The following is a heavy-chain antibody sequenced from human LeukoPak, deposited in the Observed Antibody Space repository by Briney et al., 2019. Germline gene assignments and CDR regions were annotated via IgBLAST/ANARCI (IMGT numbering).Heavy chain of an antibody. CDR3: ARDRGGNSWYYFDY. Sequence: SQTLSLTCVISGDTVSNNNAAWNWIRQSPSRGLEWLGRTYYRSKWYNDYAVSVESRITINPDTSKNQFSLQLNSVTPEDTAVYYCARDRGGNSWYYFDYWGQGTLVTVSS. J-gene: IGHJ4*02. D-gene: IGHD6-13*01. V-gene: IGHV6-1*01. CDR2: TYYRSKWYN. CDR1: GDTVSNNNAA.